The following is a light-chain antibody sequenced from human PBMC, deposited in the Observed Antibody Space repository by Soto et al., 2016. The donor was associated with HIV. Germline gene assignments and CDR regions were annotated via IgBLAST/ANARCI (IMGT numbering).Light chain of an antibody. J-gene: IGKJ1*01. CDR2: KAS. Sequence: DIQMTQSPSTLSASVGDSVTITCRASQSISSSLAWYQQKAGKAPKLLIYKASSLESGVSSKFRGSGFGTEFTLTISSLQPDDVATYYCQQYNTYWTFGQGTKVEI. CDR3: QQYNTYWT. CDR1: QSISSS. V-gene: IGKV1-5*03.